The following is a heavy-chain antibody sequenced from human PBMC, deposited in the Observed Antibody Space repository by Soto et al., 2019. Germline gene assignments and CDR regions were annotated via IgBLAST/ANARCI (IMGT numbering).Heavy chain of an antibody. CDR1: DYTFITYG. D-gene: IGHD3-3*01. J-gene: IGHJ3*02. CDR3: ARISYPALQGAFDI. CDR2: INPYNGNT. V-gene: IGHV1-18*04. Sequence: LEQSGGEVKKPGASVQVSCRALDYTFITYGLSWVRQAPGQGLEWMGLINPYNGNTVYAQKFQGRVTMTRDTSTDTAYMELRGLRFNDTAVYYCARISYPALQGAFDIWGHGTMVTVSS.